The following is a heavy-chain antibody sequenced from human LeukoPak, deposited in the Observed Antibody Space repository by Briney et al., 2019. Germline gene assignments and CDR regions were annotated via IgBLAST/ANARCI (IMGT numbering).Heavy chain of an antibody. CDR2: ISGNGGST. V-gene: IGHV3-64*01. CDR1: GFTFSHYP. J-gene: IGHJ6*03. Sequence: PGGSLRLSCAASGFTFSHYPMHWVRQAPGKGLEYVSAISGNGGSTYYGNSVKGRFTISRDNSKNTLYLQMGSLRAEDTAVYYCARDRYSYGSSDYYYYYYMDVWGKGTTVTVSS. CDR3: ARDRYSYGSSDYYYYYYMDV. D-gene: IGHD5-18*01.